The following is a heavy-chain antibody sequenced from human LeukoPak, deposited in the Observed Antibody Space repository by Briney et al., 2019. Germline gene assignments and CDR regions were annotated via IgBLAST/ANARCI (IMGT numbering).Heavy chain of an antibody. J-gene: IGHJ4*02. Sequence: ASLKVSCKASGYTFTGYYMHWVRQAPGQGLEWMGWLNPNSGGTNYEQRFQGRVIMTSDTYISTAYLELSRLRSDDTAIYYCARGKLPSSSGWGTYFDFWGQGTLVTVAS. D-gene: IGHD6-19*01. CDR3: ARGKLPSSSGWGTYFDF. V-gene: IGHV1-2*02. CDR1: GYTFTGYY. CDR2: LNPNSGGT.